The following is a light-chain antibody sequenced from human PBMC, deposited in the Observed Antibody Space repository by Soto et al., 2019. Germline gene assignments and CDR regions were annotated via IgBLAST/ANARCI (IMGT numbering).Light chain of an antibody. V-gene: IGKV1-5*01. Sequence: GDRVTITCRASQSISSWLAWYQQKPGKAPKLLIYDASSLESGVPSRFSGSGSGTEFTLTISSLQPDDFATYYCQQYNTLLGTFGQGTKVDIK. CDR2: DAS. J-gene: IGKJ1*01. CDR3: QQYNTLLGT. CDR1: QSISSW.